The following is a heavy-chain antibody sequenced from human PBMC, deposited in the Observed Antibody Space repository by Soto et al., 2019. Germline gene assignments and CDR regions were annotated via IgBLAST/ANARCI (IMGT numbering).Heavy chain of an antibody. J-gene: IGHJ4*02. V-gene: IGHV3-74*01. Sequence: GGSLRLSCAASGFTFSSYAMSWVRQAPGKGLEWVSRINSDGTTINYADSVEGRFTISRDNAKNTLFLQMNSLRVEDTAVYYCARAGWYRFDYWGQGTLVTVSS. D-gene: IGHD6-19*01. CDR2: INSDGTTI. CDR3: ARAGWYRFDY. CDR1: GFTFSSYA.